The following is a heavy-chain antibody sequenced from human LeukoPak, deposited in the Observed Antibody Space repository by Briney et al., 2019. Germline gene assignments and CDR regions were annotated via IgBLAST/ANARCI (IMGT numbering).Heavy chain of an antibody. CDR3: AREPPNYDILTGYPMPSY. CDR1: GGSISSSSYY. D-gene: IGHD3-9*01. J-gene: IGHJ4*02. V-gene: IGHV4-39*07. CDR2: IYYSGST. Sequence: SETLSLTCTVSGGSISSSSYYWGWLRQPPGKGLEWIGSIYYSGSTYYNPSLKSRVTISVDTSKNQFSLKLSSVTAADTAVYYCAREPPNYDILTGYPMPSYWGQGTLVTVSS.